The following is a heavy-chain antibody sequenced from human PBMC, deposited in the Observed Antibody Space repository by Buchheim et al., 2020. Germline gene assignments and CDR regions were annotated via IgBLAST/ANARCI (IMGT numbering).Heavy chain of an antibody. D-gene: IGHD4-23*01. CDR3: AKEPVVLARGLED. Sequence: EVQLLESGGDLVQPGGSLRLSCAASGFIFSTYAMNWVRQAPGKGLEWVSTLSVSGATNYADSVKGRFTISKDMSKNTLYLHMNSLRAEDTALYHCAKEPVVLARGLEDWGQGTL. V-gene: IGHV3-23*01. CDR1: GFIFSTYA. CDR2: LSVSGAT. J-gene: IGHJ4*02.